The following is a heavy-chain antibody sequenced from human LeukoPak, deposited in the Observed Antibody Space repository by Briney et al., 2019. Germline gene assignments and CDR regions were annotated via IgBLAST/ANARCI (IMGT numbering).Heavy chain of an antibody. V-gene: IGHV3-48*03. CDR3: ARDPNGDYIGAFDM. J-gene: IGHJ3*02. D-gene: IGHD4-17*01. Sequence: AGGSLRLSCAASGFTFSSYEMNWVRQAPGKGLEWVSYISSSGSTIYYADSVKGRFTISRDNSKNTLYLQMNGLRAEDTAVYYCARDPNGDYIGAFDMWGRGTLVTVSS. CDR1: GFTFSSYE. CDR2: ISSSGSTI.